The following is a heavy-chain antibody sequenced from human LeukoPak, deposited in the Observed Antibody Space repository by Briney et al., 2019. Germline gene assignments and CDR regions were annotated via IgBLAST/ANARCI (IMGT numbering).Heavy chain of an antibody. CDR1: GYSFTSYW. D-gene: IGHD3-10*01. Sequence: GESLRISCKGSGYSFTSYWISWVRQMPGKGLEWMGRIDPSDSYTNYSPSFRGHVTISADKSISTAYLQWSSLKASDTAMYYCARRAGYYASGSYIDYWGQGTLVTVSS. V-gene: IGHV5-10-1*01. J-gene: IGHJ4*02. CDR3: ARRAGYYASGSYIDY. CDR2: IDPSDSYT.